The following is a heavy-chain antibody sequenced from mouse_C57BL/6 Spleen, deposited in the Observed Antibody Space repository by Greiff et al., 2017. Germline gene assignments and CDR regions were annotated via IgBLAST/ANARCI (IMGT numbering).Heavy chain of an antibody. Sequence: VQLQQPGAEPVKPGASVKLSCKASGYTFTSYWMHWVKQRPGQGLEWIGMIHPNSGSTNYNEKFKSKATLTVDKSSSTAYMQLSSLTSEDSAVYYCARGVRRPLYAMDYWGQGTSVTVSS. J-gene: IGHJ4*01. CDR2: IHPNSGST. CDR1: GYTFTSYW. V-gene: IGHV1-64*01. CDR3: ARGVRRPLYAMDY. D-gene: IGHD2-14*01.